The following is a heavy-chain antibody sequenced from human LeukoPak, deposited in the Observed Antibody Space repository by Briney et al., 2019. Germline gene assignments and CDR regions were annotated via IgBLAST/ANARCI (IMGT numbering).Heavy chain of an antibody. CDR2: IYSGGST. V-gene: IGHV3-53*01. CDR1: GFTVSSNY. J-gene: IGHJ4*02. D-gene: IGHD2-15*01. Sequence: GGSLRLSCAASGFTVSSNYMSWVCQAPGKGLEWVSVIYSGGSTYYADSVKGRFTISRDNSKNTLYLQMNGLRAEDTAVYYCARGYPYCSGGSCYLDYWGQGTLVTVSS. CDR3: ARGYPYCSGGSCYLDY.